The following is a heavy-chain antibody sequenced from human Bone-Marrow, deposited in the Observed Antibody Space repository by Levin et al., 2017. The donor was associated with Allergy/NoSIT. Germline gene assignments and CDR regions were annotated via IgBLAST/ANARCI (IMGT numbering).Heavy chain of an antibody. CDR2: IYPGDSDA. J-gene: IGHJ5*01. Sequence: GESLKISCEVSGYNIVNHWIAWVRQVPEKGLEWMGIIYPGDSDARYSPSFQGHVTFSVDTSISTAYLRWSSLKASDSAMYYCARHEKLGGDFRYNWFDSWGQGTLVTVSS. CDR1: GYNIVNHW. D-gene: IGHD2-21*02. CDR3: ARHEKLGGDFRYNWFDS. V-gene: IGHV5-51*01.